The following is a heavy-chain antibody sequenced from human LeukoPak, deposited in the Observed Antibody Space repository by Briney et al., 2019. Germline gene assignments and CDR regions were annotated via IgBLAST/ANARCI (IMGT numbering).Heavy chain of an antibody. CDR1: GDSISGNY. V-gene: IGHV4-59*08. J-gene: IGHJ4*02. CDR2: IYYSGST. D-gene: IGHD3-22*01. Sequence: SETLSLTCTVSGDSISGNYWSWIRQPPGKGLEWIGYIYYSGSTNHNPSLRSRVTMPVDTSKNQFSLKLSSVSTADTAVYYCAGQGRDLYLDIRDYYNFFDYWGQGTLVTVSS. CDR3: AGQGRDLYLDIRDYYNFFDY.